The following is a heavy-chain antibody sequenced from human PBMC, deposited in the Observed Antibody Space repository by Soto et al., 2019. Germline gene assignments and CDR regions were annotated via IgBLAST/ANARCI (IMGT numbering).Heavy chain of an antibody. CDR2: INHSGST. D-gene: IGHD2-21*01. CDR3: ARDKIPGLFDY. V-gene: IGHV4-34*01. J-gene: IGHJ4*02. CDR1: GGSFSGYY. Sequence: QVQLQQWGAGLLKPSETLSLTCAVYGGSFSGYYWTWIRQPPGTGLEWIGEINHSGSTNYNPSLTSRVTISVDTSKNQFSLTLTSVTAADTAVYYCARDKIPGLFDYWGQGTLVTVSS.